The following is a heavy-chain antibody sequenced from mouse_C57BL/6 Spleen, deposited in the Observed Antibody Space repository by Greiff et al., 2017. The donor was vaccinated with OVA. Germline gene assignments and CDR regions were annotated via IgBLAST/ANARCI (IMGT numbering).Heavy chain of an antibody. CDR1: GYTFTSYW. CDR2: IYPSDSET. V-gene: IGHV1-61*01. J-gene: IGHJ2*01. CDR3: ATLYSNYDY. D-gene: IGHD2-5*01. Sequence: QVQLQQPGAELVRPGSSVKLSCKASGYTFTSYWMDWVKQRPGQGLEWIGNIYPSDSETHYNQKFKDKATLTVDKSSSTAYMRLSSLTSEDSAVYYCATLYSNYDYWGQGTTLTVSS.